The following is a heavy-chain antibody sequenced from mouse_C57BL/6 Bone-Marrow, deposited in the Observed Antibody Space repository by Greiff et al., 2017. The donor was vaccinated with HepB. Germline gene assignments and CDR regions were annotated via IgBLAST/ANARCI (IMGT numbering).Heavy chain of an antibody. V-gene: IGHV1-82*01. CDR1: GYAFSSSW. CDR2: IYPGDGDT. CDR3: ARGGQFSG. D-gene: IGHD1-3*01. J-gene: IGHJ3*01. Sequence: VQLQESGPELVKPGASVKISCKASGYAFSSSWMNWVKQRPGKGLEWIGRIYPGDGDTNYNGKFKGKATLTADKSSSTAYMQLSSLTSEDSAVYFCARGGQFSGWGQGTLVTVSA.